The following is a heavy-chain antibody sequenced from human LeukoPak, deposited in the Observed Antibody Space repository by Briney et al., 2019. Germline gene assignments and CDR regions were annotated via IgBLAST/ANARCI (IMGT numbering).Heavy chain of an antibody. Sequence: SETLSLTCTVSGGSISSYYWSWIRQPPGKGLEWIGYIYYSGSTSYNPSLKSRVTTSVDTSKNQFSLKVNSVTAADTAVYYCARGYGSGSRLDNWGQGTLVTVSS. CDR2: IYYSGST. J-gene: IGHJ4*02. V-gene: IGHV4-59*01. CDR1: GGSISSYY. D-gene: IGHD3-10*01. CDR3: ARGYGSGSRLDN.